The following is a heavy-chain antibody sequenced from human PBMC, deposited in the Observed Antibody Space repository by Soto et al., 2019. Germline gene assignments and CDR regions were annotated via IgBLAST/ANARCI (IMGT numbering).Heavy chain of an antibody. D-gene: IGHD3-16*01. J-gene: IGHJ4*01. CDR1: GYTFSDHW. V-gene: IGHV5-51*01. CDR3: VRQARIQRLGPMRYFDY. CDR2: ISPDDSDT. Sequence: PGESLKISCKGSGYTFSDHWIAWVRHMPGKGMEWMGIISPDDSDTRYRPSFQGQVTISVDKSVSTAYLQWTSLHPSDTAIYYCVRQARIQRLGPMRYFDYWGRGTQVTV.